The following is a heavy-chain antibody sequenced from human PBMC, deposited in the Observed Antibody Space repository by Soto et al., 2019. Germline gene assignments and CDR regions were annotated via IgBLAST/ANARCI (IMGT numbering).Heavy chain of an antibody. J-gene: IGHJ5*02. D-gene: IGHD3-10*01. Sequence: SETLSLTFTVSGGSISSSSYYWGCIRQPPWKGLEWIGSIYYSGSTYYNPSLESRVTISVDTSKNQFSLKLSSVTAADTAVYYCARPRGSLVRGVIIKAGWFDPWGQGTLVTVSS. CDR3: ARPRGSLVRGVIIKAGWFDP. V-gene: IGHV4-39*01. CDR2: IYYSGST. CDR1: GGSISSSSYY.